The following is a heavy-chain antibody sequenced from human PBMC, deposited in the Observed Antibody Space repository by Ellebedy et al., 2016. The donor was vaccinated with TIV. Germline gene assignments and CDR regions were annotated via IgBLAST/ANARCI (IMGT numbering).Heavy chain of an antibody. J-gene: IGHJ5*02. CDR1: GFTFSSYE. CDR2: ISGSASVT. CDR3: ARSYGARTSGP. Sequence: GESLMISCAVSGFTFSSYELNWVRQAPGKGLEWVSYISGSASVTAYADSVKGRFTISRGNARTSLYLQMNSLRVDDTAMYYCARSYGARTSGPWGQGTLVTVSS. D-gene: IGHD3-16*01. V-gene: IGHV3-48*03.